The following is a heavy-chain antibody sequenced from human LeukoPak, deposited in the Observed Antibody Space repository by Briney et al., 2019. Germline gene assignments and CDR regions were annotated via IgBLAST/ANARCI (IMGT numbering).Heavy chain of an antibody. V-gene: IGHV4-59*11. Sequence: SETLSLTCTVSGGSISSHFWSWIRQPPGKGLEWIGYIYYSGNTNYNPSLKSRVTISVDTSKNQFSPKLSSVTAADTAVYYCARSATSSWYGNWGQGTLVTVSS. CDR1: GGSISSHF. D-gene: IGHD6-13*01. J-gene: IGHJ4*02. CDR2: IYYSGNT. CDR3: ARSATSSWYGN.